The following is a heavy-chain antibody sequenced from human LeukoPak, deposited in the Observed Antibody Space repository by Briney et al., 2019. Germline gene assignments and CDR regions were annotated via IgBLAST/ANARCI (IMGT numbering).Heavy chain of an antibody. D-gene: IGHD3-10*01. CDR1: GFTFSSYG. J-gene: IGHJ4*02. CDR2: IRYDGSNK. V-gene: IGHV3-30*02. CDR3: AKSTDYYGSGSYFDY. Sequence: PGGSLRLSCAASGFTFSSYGMHWVRQAPGKGLEWAAFIRYDGSNKYYADSVKGRFTISRDNSKNTLYLQMNSLRAEDTAVYYCAKSTDYYGSGSYFDYWGQGTLVTVSS.